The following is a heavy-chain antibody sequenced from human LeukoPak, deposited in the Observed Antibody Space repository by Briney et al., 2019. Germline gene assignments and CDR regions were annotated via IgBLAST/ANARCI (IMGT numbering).Heavy chain of an antibody. V-gene: IGHV4-59*01. CDR2: IYSDGTT. CDR1: GASTTSYY. J-gene: IGHJ4*02. Sequence: ASETLSLTCSVSGASTTSYYWNWIRQAPGKGLEWIGYIYSDGTTSYSPSLRSRVTISIDTSRNQFSLKLSSVTAADAAVYYCARDTRSYDTSGYYYFDYWGQGTLVTVSS. D-gene: IGHD3-22*01. CDR3: ARDTRSYDTSGYYYFDY.